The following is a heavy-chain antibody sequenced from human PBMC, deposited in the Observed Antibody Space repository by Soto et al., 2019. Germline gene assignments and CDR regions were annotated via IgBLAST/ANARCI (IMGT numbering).Heavy chain of an antibody. CDR2: IYYGGST. CDR3: ARVRREYDNSGPLDY. D-gene: IGHD3-22*01. V-gene: IGHV4-59*04. CDR1: GGSISSYY. J-gene: IGHJ4*02. Sequence: LFLTCSVSGGSISSYYWSWIRQPPGKGLEWIGYIYYGGSTYYNPSLQSRVTMSVDRSRNQFSLKLNSVTAADTAVYYCARVRREYDNSGPLDYWGQGTLVTVSS.